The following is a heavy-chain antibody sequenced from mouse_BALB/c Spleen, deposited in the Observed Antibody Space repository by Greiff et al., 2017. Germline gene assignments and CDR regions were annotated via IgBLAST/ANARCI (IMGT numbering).Heavy chain of an antibody. D-gene: IGHD1-1*01. V-gene: IGHV10-1*02. CDR3: VRAYYYGSSSYWYFDV. CDR1: GFTFNTYA. Sequence: EVMLVESGGGLVQPKGSLKLSCAASGFTFNTYAMNWVRQAPGKGLEWVARIRSKSNNYATYYADSVKDRFTISRDDSQSMLYLQMNNLKTEDTAMYYCVRAYYYGSSSYWYFDVWGAGTTVTVSS. CDR2: IRSKSNNYAT. J-gene: IGHJ1*01.